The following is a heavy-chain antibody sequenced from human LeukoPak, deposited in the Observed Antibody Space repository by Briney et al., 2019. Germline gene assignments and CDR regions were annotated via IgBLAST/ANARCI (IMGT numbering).Heavy chain of an antibody. CDR1: GGSISSYY. CDR3: ARAASGDYFDY. Sequence: SETLSLTCTVSGGSISSYYWSWIRQPPGKGLEWIGYIYYSGSTYYNPSLKSRVTISVDTSKNQFSLKLSSVTAADTAVYYCARAASGDYFDYWGQGTLVTVSS. CDR2: IYYSGST. J-gene: IGHJ4*02. V-gene: IGHV4-59*12. D-gene: IGHD4-17*01.